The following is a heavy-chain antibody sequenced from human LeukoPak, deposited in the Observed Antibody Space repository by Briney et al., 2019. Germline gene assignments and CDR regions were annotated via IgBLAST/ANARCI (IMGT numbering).Heavy chain of an antibody. V-gene: IGHV4-38-2*02. Sequence: SETLSLTCTVSGYSISSGYYWGWLRQPPGKGLEWIANIYRSGNTYYNPSLKSRVTISVDTSRNQFSLKLSSVTAADTAVYYCARDPSLTWFDPWGQGTLVTVSS. J-gene: IGHJ5*02. CDR2: IYRSGNT. CDR1: GYSISSGYY. CDR3: ARDPSLTWFDP.